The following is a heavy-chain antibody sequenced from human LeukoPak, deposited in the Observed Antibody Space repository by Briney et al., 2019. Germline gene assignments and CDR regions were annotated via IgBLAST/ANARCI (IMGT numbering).Heavy chain of an antibody. J-gene: IGHJ4*02. CDR3: ARVDWYSSGWELTPY. CDR2: ISADNGYT. CDR1: GYTFSNYG. Sequence: ASVKVPCKASGYTFSNYGITWVRQAPGQGLEWMGWISADNGYTKYAQKLQGSVTMTTDASTSTAYMELRGLRSDDTAVYYCARVDWYSSGWELTPYWGQGTLVTVSS. D-gene: IGHD6-19*01. V-gene: IGHV1-18*01.